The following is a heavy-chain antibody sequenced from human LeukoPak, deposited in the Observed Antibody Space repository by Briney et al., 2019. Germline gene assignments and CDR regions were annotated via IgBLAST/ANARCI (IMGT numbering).Heavy chain of an antibody. V-gene: IGHV4-31*03. CDR2: IYYSGST. D-gene: IGHD6-6*01. Sequence: SETLSLTCTVSGGSISSGGYYWSWIRQHPGKGLEWIGYIYYSGSTYYNPSLKSRVTISVDTSKNQFSLKLNSVTAADTAVYYCARVIAARAFDYWGQGTLVTVSS. J-gene: IGHJ4*02. CDR1: GGSISSGGYY. CDR3: ARVIAARAFDY.